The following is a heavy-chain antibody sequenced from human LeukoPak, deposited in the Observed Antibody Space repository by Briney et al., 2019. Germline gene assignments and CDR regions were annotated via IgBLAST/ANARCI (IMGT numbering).Heavy chain of an antibody. V-gene: IGHV3-23*01. D-gene: IGHD6-13*01. CDR3: AKGPSSSSPYYFDY. CDR1: GFTFTSYA. Sequence: GGSLRLSCAASGFTFTSYAMSWVRQAPGKGLEWVSDINGSGGTTYYADSVKGRFTISRDNSKNTLYLQMNSLRAEDTAVYYCAKGPSSSSPYYFDYWGQGTLVTVSS. J-gene: IGHJ4*02. CDR2: INGSGGTT.